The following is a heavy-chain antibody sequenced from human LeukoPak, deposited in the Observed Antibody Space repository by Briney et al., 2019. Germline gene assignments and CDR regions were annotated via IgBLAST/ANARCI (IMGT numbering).Heavy chain of an antibody. V-gene: IGHV4-39*01. J-gene: IGHJ4*02. CDR1: RGFMSSSSYY. CDR2: VYYTGST. D-gene: IGHD2-21*02. CDR3: ASYCGGDCYREYYDY. Sequence: SETLSLTCTVSRGFMSSSSYYWGWIRQPPGTGLEWIGSVYYTGSTFYNPSLKSRVTISVDTSKNQFSLKLRSVTAADTAVYYCASYCGGDCYREYYDYWGQGTLVTVSS.